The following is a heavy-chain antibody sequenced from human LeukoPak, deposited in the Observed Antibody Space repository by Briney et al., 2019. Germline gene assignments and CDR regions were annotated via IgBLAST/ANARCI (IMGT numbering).Heavy chain of an antibody. Sequence: SVKVSCKASGGTFSSYAISWVRQAPGQGLEWMGRIIPILGIANYAQKFQGRVTITADKSTSTAYMELSSLRSEDTAVYYFARDSDIPNWFDPWGQGTLVTVSS. V-gene: IGHV1-69*04. CDR1: GGTFSSYA. D-gene: IGHD2-15*01. CDR2: IIPILGIA. CDR3: ARDSDIPNWFDP. J-gene: IGHJ5*02.